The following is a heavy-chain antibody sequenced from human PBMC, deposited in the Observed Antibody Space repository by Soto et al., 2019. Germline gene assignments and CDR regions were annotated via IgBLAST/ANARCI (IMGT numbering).Heavy chain of an antibody. J-gene: IGHJ5*01. CDR1: GYTFTDNY. Sequence: ASVKVSCKASGYTFTDNYIHWVRQAPGQGLEWMGWINPKSGGTHYAQKFQGRVTVTRNTSISTAHMELIRLRSDDTAVYYCAKVNKQQWVLNWFDSWGQGTLVTVSS. V-gene: IGHV1-2*02. CDR2: INPKSGGT. CDR3: AKVNKQQWVLNWFDS. D-gene: IGHD6-13*01.